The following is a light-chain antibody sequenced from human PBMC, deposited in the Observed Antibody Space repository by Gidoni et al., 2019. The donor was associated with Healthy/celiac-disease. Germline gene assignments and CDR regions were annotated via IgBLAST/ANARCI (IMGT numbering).Light chain of an antibody. V-gene: IGKV3-15*01. CDR1: QSVSSN. CDR2: GAS. J-gene: IGKJ1*01. Sequence: EIVITQSPATLSVSPGERATLSCRASQSVSSNLAWYQQKPGQAPRLLIYGASTRATGIPARFSGSGSGTEFTLTISSLQAEDFAVYYCKQYNNWWTFGQGTKVEIK. CDR3: KQYNNWWT.